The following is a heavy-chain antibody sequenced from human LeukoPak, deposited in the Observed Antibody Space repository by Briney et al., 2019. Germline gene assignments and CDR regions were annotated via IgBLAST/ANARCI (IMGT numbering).Heavy chain of an antibody. Sequence: GGSLRLSCAASGFTFSNHGMHWVRQAPGKGLEWVAVLWYDGSNKYYADSAKGRFTISRDDSKSTLYLQMNSLRAEDTAVYHAESGIRYSSGPVGDYWGQGTLVTVSS. CDR3: ESGIRYSSGPVGDY. CDR1: GFTFSNHG. CDR2: LWYDGSNK. D-gene: IGHD6-19*01. V-gene: IGHV3-33*01. J-gene: IGHJ4*02.